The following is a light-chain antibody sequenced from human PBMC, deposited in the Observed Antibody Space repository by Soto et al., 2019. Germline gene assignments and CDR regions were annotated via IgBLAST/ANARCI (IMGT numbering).Light chain of an antibody. CDR1: SSNIGSNY. V-gene: IGLV1-47*01. Sequence: QAVVTQPPSASGTPGQRVTISCSGSSSNIGSNYVYWYQQLPGTAPKLVIYRNNQRPSGVPDRFSGSKSGTSASLAISGLRSEDEADYYCAAWDDSLSGRVFGGGTKLTVL. CDR3: AAWDDSLSGRV. J-gene: IGLJ2*01. CDR2: RNN.